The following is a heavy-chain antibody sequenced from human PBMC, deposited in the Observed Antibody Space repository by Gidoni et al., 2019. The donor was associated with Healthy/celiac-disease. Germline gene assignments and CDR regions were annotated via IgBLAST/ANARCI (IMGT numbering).Heavy chain of an antibody. CDR2: FIISSSYI. V-gene: IGHV3-21*01. CDR1: GFTFSSYS. J-gene: IGHJ5*02. Sequence: EVQLVESGGGLVKPGGSLRRSCAASGFTFSSYSMNWVRQAPGKGREWVSSFIISSSYIYYADSWKGRFTIPRENAKNSRYLQMNSWRAEDTAVYYCAGVGGDSSGWPWGQGTLVTVSS. CDR3: AGVGGDSSGWP. D-gene: IGHD6-19*01.